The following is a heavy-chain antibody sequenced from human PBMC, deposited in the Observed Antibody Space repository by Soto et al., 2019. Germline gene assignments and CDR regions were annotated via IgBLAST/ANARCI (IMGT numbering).Heavy chain of an antibody. V-gene: IGHV4-4*07. CDR1: GGFISDYS. D-gene: IGHD1-7*01. J-gene: IGHJ4*02. CDR3: ARESGDNWTYEVY. CDR2: VHINGNT. Sequence: SETLSVTCTVSGGFISDYSMSWIRQSAGKGLEWVGRVHINGNTHYNPSLRGRVTMSVDTSNNQFHLRVTSVTAADTAVYYCARESGDNWTYEVYWGQGTLVTVSS.